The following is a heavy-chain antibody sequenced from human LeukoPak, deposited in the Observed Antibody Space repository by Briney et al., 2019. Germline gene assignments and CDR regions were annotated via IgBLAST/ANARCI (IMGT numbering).Heavy chain of an antibody. J-gene: IGHJ4*02. CDR2: ISSDGSLE. Sequence: PGGSLRLSCAASGFTFSSYGMHWVRQAPGKGLEWLAVISSDGSLEYYADSVKGRFTISRDNSKNTLYLQMNSLRPEDTAVYYCARDPVPAAARHFDYWGQGTLVTVSS. V-gene: IGHV3-30*19. D-gene: IGHD2-2*01. CDR3: ARDPVPAAARHFDY. CDR1: GFTFSSYG.